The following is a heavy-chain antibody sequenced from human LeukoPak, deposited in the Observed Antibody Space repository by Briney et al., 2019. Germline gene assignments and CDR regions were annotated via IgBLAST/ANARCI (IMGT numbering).Heavy chain of an antibody. J-gene: IGHJ4*02. CDR1: GFTFTSYS. D-gene: IGHD1-26*01. V-gene: IGHV3-23*01. CDR2: ISGGDGST. Sequence: GGSLRLSCAASGFTFTSYSMNWVRQAPGKGLEWVSTISGGDGSTYYADSVKGRFTISRDNSKNTLYLQVNSLRAEDTAVYYCAKGGKWDVTPFDYWGQGTLVTVSS. CDR3: AKGGKWDVTPFDY.